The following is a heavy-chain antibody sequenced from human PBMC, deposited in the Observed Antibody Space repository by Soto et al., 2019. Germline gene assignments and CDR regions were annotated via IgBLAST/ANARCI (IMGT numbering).Heavy chain of an antibody. CDR3: ARDPMGRYYGSGSYYFDY. CDR2: ISYDGSNK. CDR1: GFTFSSYA. V-gene: IGHV3-30-3*01. Sequence: QVQLVESGGGVVQPGRSLRLSCAASGFTFSSYAMHWVRQAPGKGLEWVAVISYDGSNKYYADSVKGRFTISRDNSKNTLYLKMSSLRAEDTAVYYCARDPMGRYYGSGSYYFDYWGQGTLVTVSS. D-gene: IGHD3-10*01. J-gene: IGHJ4*02.